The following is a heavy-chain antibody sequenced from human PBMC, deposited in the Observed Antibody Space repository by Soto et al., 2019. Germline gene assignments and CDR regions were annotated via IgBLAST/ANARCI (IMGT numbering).Heavy chain of an antibody. J-gene: IGHJ6*02. CDR2: ISAYNGNT. D-gene: IGHD6-19*01. CDR3: ARGSGWYYYYYGMDV. V-gene: IGHV1-18*01. Sequence: ASVKVSCKASGYTFTSYVISWVRQAPGQGLEWMGWISAYNGNTNYAQRLQGRVTMTRDTSLSTSYMELSGLKSDDTAVYYCARGSGWYYYYYGMDVWGQGTTVTVSS. CDR1: GYTFTSYV.